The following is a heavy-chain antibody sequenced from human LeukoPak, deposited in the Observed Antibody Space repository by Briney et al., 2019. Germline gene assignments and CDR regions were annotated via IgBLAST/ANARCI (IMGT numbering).Heavy chain of an antibody. V-gene: IGHV3-7*03. CDR3: ARSIPYGTTWYGRSDY. J-gene: IGHJ4*02. CDR2: IKPDGTTK. CDR1: GFPFSSYS. D-gene: IGHD6-13*01. Sequence: GGSLRLSCAASGFPFSSYSMTWVRQAPGKGREWVANIKPDGTTKFYVDSVKGRFTISRDNALNSLYLQMNSLRAEDTAIYYCARSIPYGTTWYGRSDYWGQGTLVTVSS.